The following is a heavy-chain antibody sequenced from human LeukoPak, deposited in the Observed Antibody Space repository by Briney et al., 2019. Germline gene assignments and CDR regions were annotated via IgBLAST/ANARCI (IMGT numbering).Heavy chain of an antibody. CDR2: IIAYNGNT. D-gene: IGHD3-22*01. CDR1: GYTFTSYG. V-gene: IGHV1-18*01. CDR3: ARDRGTMIVDAFDI. J-gene: IGHJ3*02. Sequence: ASVKVSCKASGYTFTSYGISWVRQAPGQGLEWMGWIIAYNGNTNYAQKLQGRVTMTTDTSTSTAYMELRSLRSDDTAVYYCARDRGTMIVDAFDIWGQGTMVTVSS.